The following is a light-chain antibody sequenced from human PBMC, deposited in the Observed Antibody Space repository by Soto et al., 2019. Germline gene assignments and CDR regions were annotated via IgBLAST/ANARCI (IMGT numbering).Light chain of an antibody. CDR1: GSDVGSNNR. CDR2: DVS. Sequence: QSVLTQPPSVSGSPGQSVAISCTGTGSDVGSNNRVSWYQQPPGSAPNLIIYDVSNRPSAIPDRFSGSKSANTASLTISGLQTEDEADYYCSSYTTSNTYVFGTGTKVTVL. J-gene: IGLJ1*01. V-gene: IGLV2-18*02. CDR3: SSYTTSNTYV.